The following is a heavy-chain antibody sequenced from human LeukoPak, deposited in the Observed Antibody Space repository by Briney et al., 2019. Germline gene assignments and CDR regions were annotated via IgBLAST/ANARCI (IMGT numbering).Heavy chain of an antibody. Sequence: GGSLRLSCAVSGFTFSDFWMNWVRRSPGKGLEWVASINQNGGETSYVDSVKGRFTISRDNPKNSLYLQMSSLRAEDTAVHYCARDGTAPGLYFDLWGQGTLVTVSS. CDR1: GFTFSDFW. D-gene: IGHD6-13*01. V-gene: IGHV3-7*01. CDR3: ARDGTAPGLYFDL. CDR2: INQNGGET. J-gene: IGHJ4*01.